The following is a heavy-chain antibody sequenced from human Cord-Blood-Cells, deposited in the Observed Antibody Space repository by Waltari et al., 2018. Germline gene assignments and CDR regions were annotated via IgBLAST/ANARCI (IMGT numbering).Heavy chain of an antibody. Sequence: VQLQQWGAGLLKPSETLSLTYAVYGGSFSGYSWSWIRQPPGKGLEWIGEINHSGSTNYNPSLKSRVTISVDTSKNQFSLKLSSVTAADTAVYYCARGVGCTNGVCYTGAFDIWGQGTMVTVSS. J-gene: IGHJ3*02. D-gene: IGHD2-8*01. CDR3: ARGVGCTNGVCYTGAFDI. V-gene: IGHV4-34*01. CDR2: INHSGST. CDR1: GGSFSGYS.